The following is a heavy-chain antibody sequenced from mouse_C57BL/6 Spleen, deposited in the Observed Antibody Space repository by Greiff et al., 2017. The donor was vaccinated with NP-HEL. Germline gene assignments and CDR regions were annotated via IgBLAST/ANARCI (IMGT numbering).Heavy chain of an antibody. CDR1: GYTFTDYC. D-gene: IGHD3-3*01. CDR2: INPNNGGT. Sequence: VQLQQSGPELVKPGASVKISCKASGYTFTDYCMNWVKQSHGKSLEWIGDINPNNGGTSYNQKFKGKATLTVDKSSSTAYMELRSLTSEDSAVYYCARGGLGYFDVWGTGTTVTVSS. V-gene: IGHV1-26*01. J-gene: IGHJ1*03. CDR3: ARGGLGYFDV.